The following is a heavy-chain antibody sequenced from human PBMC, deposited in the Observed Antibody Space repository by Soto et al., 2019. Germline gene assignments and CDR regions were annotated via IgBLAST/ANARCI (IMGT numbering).Heavy chain of an antibody. CDR3: ARESMWAPDY. CDR2: INGDGSST. V-gene: IGHV3-74*01. Sequence: EVKLVESGGGLVQPGGSLRLSCAASGFTFSIYWMHWVRQAPGKGLEWVSRINGDGSSTSNADPVKGRFNISRDNAKNRLYLEMNSLGAEDTAVYYCARESMWAPDYWGQGTLVAVSS. CDR1: GFTFSIYW. D-gene: IGHD1-26*01. J-gene: IGHJ4*02.